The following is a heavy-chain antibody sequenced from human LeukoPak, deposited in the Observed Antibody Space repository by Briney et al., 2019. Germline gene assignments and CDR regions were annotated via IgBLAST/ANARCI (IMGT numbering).Heavy chain of an antibody. D-gene: IGHD1-1*01. CDR3: ARSTWPDSSFDY. J-gene: IGHJ4*02. V-gene: IGHV4-39*07. Sequence: SETLSLTCTVSGGSISSNSYYWGWIRQPPGKGLEWLANIYNSGSTYYNPYLKRRVSMSVDTSRNQFSLKLTSVTAADTALYYCARSTWPDSSFDYWGQGTLVTVSS. CDR1: GGSISSNSYY. CDR2: IYNSGST.